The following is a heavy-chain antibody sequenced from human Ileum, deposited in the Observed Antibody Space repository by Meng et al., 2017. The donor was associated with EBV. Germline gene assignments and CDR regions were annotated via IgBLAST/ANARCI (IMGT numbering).Heavy chain of an antibody. CDR1: GYSIRSTNW. CDR2: IYYSGST. CDR3: ARNVPGTSAYYD. V-gene: IGHV4-28*01. J-gene: IGHJ4*02. Sequence: VQLQESCPGLVKPSNRLSLTCAVSGYSIRSTNWWGWIRQPPGKGLEWIGYIYYSGSTSYNPSLKSRVTMSVDTSKNQFSLNLNSVTAVDTAVYYCARNVPGTSAYYDWGQGTLVTVSS. D-gene: IGHD3-22*01.